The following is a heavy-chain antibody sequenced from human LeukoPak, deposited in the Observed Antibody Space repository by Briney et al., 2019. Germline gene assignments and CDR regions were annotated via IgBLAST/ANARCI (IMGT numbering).Heavy chain of an antibody. CDR2: IYYSGST. D-gene: IGHD1-7*01. CDR3: ARRERGTIRGMDV. V-gene: IGHV4-31*03. J-gene: IGHJ6*02. Sequence: PSETLSLTCTDSGGSISSGGYYWSWIRQHPGKGLEWIGYIYYSGSTYYNPSLKSRVTISVDTSKNQFSLKLSSVTAADTAVYYCARRERGTIRGMDVWGQGTTVTVSS. CDR1: GGSISSGGYY.